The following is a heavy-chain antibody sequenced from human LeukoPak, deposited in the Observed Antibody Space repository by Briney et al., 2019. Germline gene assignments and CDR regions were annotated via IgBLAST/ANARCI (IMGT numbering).Heavy chain of an antibody. CDR1: GYTFTNYW. J-gene: IGHJ6*03. CDR3: GRHEVGGDSSSGYEYYYYMDV. Sequence: GESLKISCKASGYTFTNYWIGWVRQMPGKGLEGMGMIYPDDSDTKYSPFFQGQVTISADETISTAYLPWSSLKGSDTATFYCGRHEVGGDSSSGYEYYYYMDVWGKGTAVTVSS. CDR2: IYPDDSDT. V-gene: IGHV5-51*01. D-gene: IGHD3-3*01.